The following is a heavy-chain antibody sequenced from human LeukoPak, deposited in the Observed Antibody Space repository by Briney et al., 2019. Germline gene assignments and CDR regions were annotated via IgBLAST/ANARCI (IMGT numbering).Heavy chain of an antibody. V-gene: IGHV1-69*05. CDR1: GGTFSSYA. CDR2: IIPIFGTA. Sequence: SVKVSCKASGGTFSSYAISWVRQAPGQGLEWMGRIIPIFGTANYAQKFQGRVTITTDESTSTAYMELSSLRSEDTAVYYCARMAMVRGVIGLWYYFDYWGQGTLVTVSS. J-gene: IGHJ4*02. CDR3: ARMAMVRGVIGLWYYFDY. D-gene: IGHD3-10*01.